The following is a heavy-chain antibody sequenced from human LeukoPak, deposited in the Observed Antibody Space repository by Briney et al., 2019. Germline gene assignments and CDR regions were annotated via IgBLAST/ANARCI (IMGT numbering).Heavy chain of an antibody. D-gene: IGHD6-19*01. CDR2: IYYSGST. V-gene: IGHV4-31*03. CDR1: GGSISSGGYY. Sequence: PSETLSLTCTVSGGSISSGGYYYTWIRQHPGKGLEYIGYIYYSGSTYYNPSLKSRVAMSVDTSKSQFSLMLSSVTAADTAVYYCARDRSSGWFDYWGQGTLVTVSS. J-gene: IGHJ4*02. CDR3: ARDRSSGWFDY.